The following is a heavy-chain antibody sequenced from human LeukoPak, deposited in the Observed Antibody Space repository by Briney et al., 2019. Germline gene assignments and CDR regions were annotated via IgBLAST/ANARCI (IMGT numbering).Heavy chain of an antibody. J-gene: IGHJ5*02. V-gene: IGHV4-30-2*01. D-gene: IGHD6-13*01. CDR2: IYHSGST. CDR3: ARDFPAAGGIDP. CDR1: GGSISSGGYS. Sequence: PSQTLSLTCAVSGGSISSGGYSWSWIRQPPGKGLEWIGYIYHSGSTYYNPSLKSRVTISVDRSKNQFSLKLSSVTAADTAVYYCARDFPAAGGIDPWGQGTLVTVSS.